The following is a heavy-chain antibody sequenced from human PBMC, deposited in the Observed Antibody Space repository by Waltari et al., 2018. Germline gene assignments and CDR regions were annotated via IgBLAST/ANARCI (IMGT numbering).Heavy chain of an antibody. J-gene: IGHJ4*02. CDR3: ASPGYSSSWYVGY. Sequence: EVQLVESGGGLVKPGGSLRLSCAASGFTFSSYSMNWVRQAPGKGLEWVSSISSSSSYIYYADSVKGRFTISRDSAKNSLYLQMNSLRAEDTAVYYCASPGYSSSWYVGYWGQGTLVTVSS. D-gene: IGHD6-13*01. CDR2: ISSSSSYI. CDR1: GFTFSSYS. V-gene: IGHV3-21*01.